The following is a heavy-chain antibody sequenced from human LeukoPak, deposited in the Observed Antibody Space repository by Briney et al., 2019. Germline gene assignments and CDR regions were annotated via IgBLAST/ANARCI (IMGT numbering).Heavy chain of an antibody. CDR1: GFPFSDYW. V-gene: IGHV3-7*01. Sequence: GGSLRLSCAASGFPFSDYWMTWVRQAPGKGLEWVEWVANIKYDGSEIYYIDSVKGRFTISRDNAKNSLYLQMNSLGAEDTAVYYCARAFSSGYKRMDVWGKGTTVTVSS. J-gene: IGHJ6*04. D-gene: IGHD5-12*01. CDR2: IKYDGSEI. CDR3: ARAFSSGYKRMDV.